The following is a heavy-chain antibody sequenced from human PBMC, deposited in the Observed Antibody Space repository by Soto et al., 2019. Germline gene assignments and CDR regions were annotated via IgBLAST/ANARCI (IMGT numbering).Heavy chain of an antibody. Sequence: VQLVESGGALVQPGGSLRLSCATSGFTFSNYWMTWVRQAPGKGLEWVANIKQDGSEKYFVDSVKGRFTISRDNANNSLYLQMNNLRAEDTAVYYCVRDVYGGGWFRPDYWGQGTLITVS. CDR3: VRDVYGGGWFRPDY. CDR2: IKQDGSEK. CDR1: GFTFSNYW. J-gene: IGHJ4*02. V-gene: IGHV3-7*05. D-gene: IGHD2-8*01.